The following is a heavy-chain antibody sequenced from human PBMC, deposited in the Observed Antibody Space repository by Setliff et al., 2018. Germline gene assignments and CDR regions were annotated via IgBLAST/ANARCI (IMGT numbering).Heavy chain of an antibody. V-gene: IGHV3-30*01. CDR1: GFTFNNYA. D-gene: IGHD1-26*01. J-gene: IGHJ4*02. CDR3: AKDWGAGAIHDY. CDR2: ISYDGSNK. Sequence: RLSCAASGFTFNNYAVHWVRQAPGKGLEWVAVISYDGSNKYYAGSVKGRFTISRDNSKNTLYLQMNGLRPEDTAVYYCAKDWGAGAIHDYWGQGTLVTVSS.